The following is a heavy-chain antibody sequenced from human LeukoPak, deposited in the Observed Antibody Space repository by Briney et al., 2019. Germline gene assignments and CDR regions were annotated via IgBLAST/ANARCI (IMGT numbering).Heavy chain of an antibody. J-gene: IGHJ4*02. V-gene: IGHV1-18*01. CDR3: ARDQHYYDSSGYYRLFDY. Sequence: ASVKVSCKASGYTFYSNGISWVRQAPGQGLEWMGWISTYNGNTNYAQKLQGRVSMTTDTSTSTAYMELRSLRSDDTAVYYCARDQHYYDSSGYYRLFDYLGQGTLVTVSS. D-gene: IGHD3-22*01. CDR2: ISTYNGNT. CDR1: GYTFYSNG.